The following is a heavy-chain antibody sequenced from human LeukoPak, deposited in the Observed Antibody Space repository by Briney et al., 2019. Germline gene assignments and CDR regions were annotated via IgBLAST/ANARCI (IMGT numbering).Heavy chain of an antibody. CDR3: ARERVGSGSYYSVANWFDP. J-gene: IGHJ5*02. CDR1: GGTFSSYA. CDR2: IIPIFGTA. D-gene: IGHD3-10*01. Sequence: SVKVSCKASGGTFSSYAISWVRQAPGQGLEWMGGIIPIFGTANYAQKFQGRVTITTDESTSTAYMELSSQRSEDTAVYYCARERVGSGSYYSVANWFDPWGQGTLATVSS. V-gene: IGHV1-69*05.